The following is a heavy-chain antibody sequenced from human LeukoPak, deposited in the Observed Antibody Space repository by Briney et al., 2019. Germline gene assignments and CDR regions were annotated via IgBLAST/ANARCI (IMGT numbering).Heavy chain of an antibody. D-gene: IGHD6-13*01. CDR1: GFTFSGYW. Sequence: GSLRLSCAASGFTFSGYWMSWVRQPPGKGLEWIGFIYHSGSTQYNPSLKSRVSLSFDTSKDQFSLKLSSVTAADTAVYYCARGGGLAAAGLFDPWGQGTLVTVSS. CDR3: ARGGGLAAAGLFDP. J-gene: IGHJ5*02. CDR2: IYHSGST. V-gene: IGHV4-34*01.